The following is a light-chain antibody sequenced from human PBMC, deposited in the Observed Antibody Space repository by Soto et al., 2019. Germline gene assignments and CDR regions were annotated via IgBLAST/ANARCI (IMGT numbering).Light chain of an antibody. CDR2: GNS. CDR1: SSNIGAGYD. Sequence: QSVLKQPPSVSGAPGQRVTISCTGSSSNIGAGYDVHWYQQLPGTAPKLLIYGNSNRPSGVPDRFSGSKSGTSASLAITGLQAEDEADYYCQSYDSSLRGVFGTGTKVT. CDR3: QSYDSSLRGV. V-gene: IGLV1-40*01. J-gene: IGLJ1*01.